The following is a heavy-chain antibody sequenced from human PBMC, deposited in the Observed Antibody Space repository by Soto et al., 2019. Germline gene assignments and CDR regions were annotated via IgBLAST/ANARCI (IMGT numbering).Heavy chain of an antibody. CDR1: GYTFTSYG. Sequence: QVQLVQSGTEVKKLGASVKVSCKASGYTFTSYGISWVRQAPGQGLEWMGWISVYNGNTKYAQKLQGSVTMTTDTSTSTAYMELRSLRSDDTAVYYCARDWYIGNTMDAWGQGTTVTVSS. CDR2: ISVYNGNT. V-gene: IGHV1-18*04. J-gene: IGHJ6*02. D-gene: IGHD1-1*01. CDR3: ARDWYIGNTMDA.